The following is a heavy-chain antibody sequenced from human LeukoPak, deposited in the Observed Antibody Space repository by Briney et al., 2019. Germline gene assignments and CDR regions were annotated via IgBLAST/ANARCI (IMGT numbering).Heavy chain of an antibody. CDR1: GFTFSNYE. CDR2: ISSSGNTI. Sequence: PGGSLRLSCAASGFTFSNYEMNWVRQAPGKGLEWGSYISSSGNTIYYADSVKGRVTISRDNAKSSLYLQMNSLRAEDTAVYYCARKGYCSSTSCYTGRGWWFDPWGQGTLVTVSS. D-gene: IGHD2-2*02. V-gene: IGHV3-48*03. J-gene: IGHJ5*02. CDR3: ARKGYCSSTSCYTGRGWWFDP.